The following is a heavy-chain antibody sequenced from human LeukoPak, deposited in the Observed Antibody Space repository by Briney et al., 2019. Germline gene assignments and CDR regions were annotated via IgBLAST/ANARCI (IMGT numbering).Heavy chain of an antibody. CDR1: GGSISSYY. V-gene: IGHV4-59*01. CDR3: AKDGGDFWSGYYPDY. J-gene: IGHJ4*02. Sequence: PSETLSLTCTVSGGSISSYYWSWIRQPPGKGLEWIGYIYYSGSTNYNPSLKSRVTMSVDTSKNQFSLKLSSVTAEDTAVYYCAKDGGDFWSGYYPDYWGQGTLVTVSS. D-gene: IGHD3-3*01. CDR2: IYYSGST.